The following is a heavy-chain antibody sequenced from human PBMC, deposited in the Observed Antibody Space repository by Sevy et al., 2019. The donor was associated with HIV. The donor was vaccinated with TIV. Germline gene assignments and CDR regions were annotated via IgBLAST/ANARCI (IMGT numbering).Heavy chain of an antibody. J-gene: IGHJ4*02. CDR1: GFTFSKYS. CDR2: FSFGCGRI. CDR3: AREGCSKPHDY. D-gene: IGHD4-4*01. Sequence: GGSLRLSCEASGFTFSKYSMSWVRQAPGKGLEWISTFSFGCGRINYADSVKGRFTISRDDSKNTLYLQMNSLRAEDTAVYYCAREGCSKPHDYWGQGTLVTVSS. V-gene: IGHV3-23*01.